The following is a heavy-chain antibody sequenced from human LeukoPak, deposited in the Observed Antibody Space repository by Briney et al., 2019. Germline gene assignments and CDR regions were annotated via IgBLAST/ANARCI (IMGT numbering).Heavy chain of an antibody. CDR3: ARGTLVGAPYGVLDY. CDR2: INPNSGGT. V-gene: IGHV1-2*02. CDR1: GYTFTGYY. Sequence: ASVKVSREASGYTFTGYYMHWVRQAPGQGLEWMGWINPNSGGTNYAQKFQGRVTMTRDTSISTAYMELSRLRSDDTAVYYCARGTLVGAPYGVLDYWGQGTLVTVSS. D-gene: IGHD1-26*01. J-gene: IGHJ4*02.